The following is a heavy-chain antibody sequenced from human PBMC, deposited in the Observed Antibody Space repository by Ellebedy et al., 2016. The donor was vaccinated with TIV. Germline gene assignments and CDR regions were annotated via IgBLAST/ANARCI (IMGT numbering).Heavy chain of an antibody. Sequence: AASVKVSCKASGGTFSSYAISWVRQAPGQGLEWMGRIIPIICIANYAQKFQGRVTFLRDTYASTAYMELSSLRSEDTAIYYCARDLGSTSWYGDAFDVWGQGTMVTVSS. CDR3: ARDLGSTSWYGDAFDV. CDR1: GGTFSSYA. D-gene: IGHD6-13*01. V-gene: IGHV1-69*04. CDR2: IIPIICIA. J-gene: IGHJ3*01.